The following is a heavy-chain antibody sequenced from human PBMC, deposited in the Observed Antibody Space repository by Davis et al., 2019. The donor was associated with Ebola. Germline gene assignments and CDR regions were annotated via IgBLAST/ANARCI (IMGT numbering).Heavy chain of an antibody. Sequence: GESLKISCAASGFTFSTYSMNWVRQAPGKGLEWVSSISSSSYYIYYSDSLKGRFTISRDNAKNSLYLQMNSLRAEDTAVYHCARGGYYDSSGYSHDAFDIWGQVTMVTVSS. D-gene: IGHD3-22*01. CDR1: GFTFSTYS. CDR3: ARGGYYDSSGYSHDAFDI. J-gene: IGHJ3*02. V-gene: IGHV3-21*01. CDR2: ISSSSYYI.